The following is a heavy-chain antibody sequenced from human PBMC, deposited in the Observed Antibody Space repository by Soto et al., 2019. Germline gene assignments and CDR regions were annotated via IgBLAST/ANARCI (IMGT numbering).Heavy chain of an antibody. CDR1: GGSISSYY. CDR2: IYTSGST. D-gene: IGHD6-13*01. V-gene: IGHV4-4*07. CDR3: ARSGLPTEGIAPAGSSVDTSTSYVMSG. J-gene: IGHJ6*03. Sequence: SETLSLTCTVSGGSISSYYWSWIRQPAVKGLEWIGRIYTSGSTNYNPSLKSRVTMSVDTSKNQFSLKLSSVTAADTAVYYCARSGLPTEGIAPAGSSVDTSTSYVMSGCGKGTT.